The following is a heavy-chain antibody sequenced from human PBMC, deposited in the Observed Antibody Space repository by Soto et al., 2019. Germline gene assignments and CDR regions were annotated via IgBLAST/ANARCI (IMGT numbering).Heavy chain of an antibody. CDR1: GGTFSSYA. CDR2: IIPIFGTA. Sequence: SVKVSCKASGGTFSSYAISWVRQAPGQGLEWMGGIIPIFGTANYAQKFQGRVTITADESTSTAYMELSSLGSEDTAVYYCASMVPPVVPAAIGWFDPWGQGTLVTVSS. V-gene: IGHV1-69*13. J-gene: IGHJ5*02. CDR3: ASMVPPVVPAAIGWFDP. D-gene: IGHD2-2*01.